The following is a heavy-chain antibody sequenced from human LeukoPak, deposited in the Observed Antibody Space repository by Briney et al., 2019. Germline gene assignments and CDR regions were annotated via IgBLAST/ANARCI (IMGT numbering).Heavy chain of an antibody. J-gene: IGHJ3*02. Sequence: SETLSLTCTVSGGSISSSSYYWGWIRQPPGKGLEWIGSIYYSGSTYYNPSLKNRVTISVDTSKNQFSLKLSSVTAADTAVYYCARGATRSGAFDIWGQGTMVTVSS. V-gene: IGHV4-39*07. D-gene: IGHD1-26*01. CDR3: ARGATRSGAFDI. CDR2: IYYSGST. CDR1: GGSISSSSYY.